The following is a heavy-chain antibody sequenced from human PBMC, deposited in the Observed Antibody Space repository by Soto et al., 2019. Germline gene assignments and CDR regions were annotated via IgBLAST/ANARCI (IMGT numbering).Heavy chain of an antibody. CDR1: GFTFSSYS. CDR2: ISSSNSYI. CDR3: ARDCGGSCYRTFDY. V-gene: IGHV3-21*01. J-gene: IGHJ4*02. D-gene: IGHD2-15*01. Sequence: PGGSLRLSCAASGFTFSSYSMNWVRQAPGKGLEWVSSISSSNSYIYYADSVKGRFTISRDNAKNSLYLQMNSLRAEDTAVYYCARDCGGSCYRTFDYWGQGTLVTVSS.